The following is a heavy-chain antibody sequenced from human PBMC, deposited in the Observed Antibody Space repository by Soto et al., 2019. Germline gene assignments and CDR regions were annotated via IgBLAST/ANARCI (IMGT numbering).Heavy chain of an antibody. Sequence: PSETLSLTCAVSGYVITNGYHWGWIRQPPGKELEWIGNISHSGDTYYNPSLKSRVTISIDTAKNHLSLRLSSVTAADTATYYCTRIYCTTTSSFINGMAVWGQGTTVTVSS. J-gene: IGHJ6*02. CDR3: TRIYCTTTSSFINGMAV. CDR1: GYVITNGYH. V-gene: IGHV4-38-2*01. CDR2: ISHSGDT. D-gene: IGHD2-2*01.